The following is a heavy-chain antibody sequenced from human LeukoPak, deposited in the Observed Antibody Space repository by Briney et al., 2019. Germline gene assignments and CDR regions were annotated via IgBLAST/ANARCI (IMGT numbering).Heavy chain of an antibody. V-gene: IGHV3-11*06. CDR2: ICSSGSYT. CDR3: ARGGRFDFDY. Sequence: PGGSLRLSCAASGFTFSDYYLSWIRQTPGKGLEWVSYICSSGSYTNYADSVKGRFTISRDNASNLLYLQMNSLRAEDTAVYYCARGGRFDFDYWGQGTLVTVSS. D-gene: IGHD3-3*01. J-gene: IGHJ4*02. CDR1: GFTFSDYY.